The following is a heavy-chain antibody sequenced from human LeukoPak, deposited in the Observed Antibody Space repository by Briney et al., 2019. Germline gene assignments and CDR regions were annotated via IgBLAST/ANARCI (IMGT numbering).Heavy chain of an antibody. J-gene: IGHJ4*02. D-gene: IGHD5-12*01. V-gene: IGHV4-39*01. Sequence: SETLSLTCTVSGGSISSSSYYWGWIRQPPGKGPEWIGSIYYSGSTYYNPSLKSRVTISVDTSKNQFSLKLSSVTAADTAVYYCARYSGYDFLDYFDYWGQGTLVTVSS. CDR2: IYYSGST. CDR1: GGSISSSSYY. CDR3: ARYSGYDFLDYFDY.